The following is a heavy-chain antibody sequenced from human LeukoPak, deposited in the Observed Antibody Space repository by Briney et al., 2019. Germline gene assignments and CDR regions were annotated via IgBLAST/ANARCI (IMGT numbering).Heavy chain of an antibody. J-gene: IGHJ4*02. Sequence: ASVKVSCKASGYTFTSYGISWVRQAPGQGLEWMGWINPNSGGTNYAQKFQGRVTMTRDTSISTAYMELSRLRSDDTAVYYCARGPVGATTGVAAIDYWGQGTLVTVSS. CDR1: GYTFTSYG. CDR3: ARGPVGATTGVAAIDY. CDR2: INPNSGGT. D-gene: IGHD1-26*01. V-gene: IGHV1-2*02.